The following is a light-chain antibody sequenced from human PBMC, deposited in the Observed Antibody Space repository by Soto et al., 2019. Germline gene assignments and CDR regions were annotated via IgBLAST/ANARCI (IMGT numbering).Light chain of an antibody. CDR1: QYINTR. J-gene: IGKJ5*01. CDR3: QQYGTSPRVT. Sequence: EIVLTQSPATLSSFPGDRVTLSCRASQYINTRLAWYQHRPGQAPRLLIYQTSLRAAGIPARFSASGSGTDFTLTIIRLEPEDFAVYYCQQYGTSPRVTFGQGTRLEIK. V-gene: IGKV3-20*01. CDR2: QTS.